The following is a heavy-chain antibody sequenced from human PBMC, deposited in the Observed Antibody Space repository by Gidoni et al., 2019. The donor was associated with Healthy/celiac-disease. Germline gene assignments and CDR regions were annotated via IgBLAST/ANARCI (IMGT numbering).Heavy chain of an antibody. CDR2: GST. D-gene: IGHD3-3*01. V-gene: IGHV1-46*01. CDR3: ARDRRFLEWLAQFDY. Sequence: GSTSYAQKFQGRVTMTRDTSTSTVYMELSSLRSEDTAVYYCARDRRFLEWLAQFDYWGQGTLVTVSS. J-gene: IGHJ4*02.